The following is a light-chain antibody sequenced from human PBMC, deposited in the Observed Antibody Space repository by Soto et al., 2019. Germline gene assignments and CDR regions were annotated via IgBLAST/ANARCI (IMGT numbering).Light chain of an antibody. Sequence: EIVLTQSPGTLSLSPGERATLSCRASQSVSSSYLAWYQQKPGQAPRLLIYDASNRATGIPARFSGSGSGTDFTLTISSLEPEDFAVYYCQQRSNWPPGLTFGQGTRLEIK. CDR2: DAS. CDR3: QQRSNWPPGLT. CDR1: QSVSSSY. J-gene: IGKJ5*01. V-gene: IGKV3D-20*02.